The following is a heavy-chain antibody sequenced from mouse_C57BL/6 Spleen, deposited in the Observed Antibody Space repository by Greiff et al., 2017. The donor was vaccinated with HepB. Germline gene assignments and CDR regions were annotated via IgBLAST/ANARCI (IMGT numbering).Heavy chain of an antibody. V-gene: IGHV5-17*01. D-gene: IGHD1-1*01. Sequence: EVKLMESGGGLVKPGGSLKLSCAASGFTFSDYGMHWVRQAPEKGLEWVAYISSGSSTIYYADTVKGRFTISRDNAKNTLFLQRTSLRSEDTAMYYCASGSNYYGSSYGAMDYWGQGTSVTVSS. CDR2: ISSGSSTI. J-gene: IGHJ4*01. CDR3: ASGSNYYGSSYGAMDY. CDR1: GFTFSDYG.